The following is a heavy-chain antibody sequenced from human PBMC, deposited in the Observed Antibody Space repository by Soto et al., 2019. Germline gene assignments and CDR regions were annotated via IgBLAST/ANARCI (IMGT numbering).Heavy chain of an antibody. CDR3: ARDSRIDCSSTSCHADY. D-gene: IGHD2-2*01. CDR2: IWYDGSNK. Sequence: LRLSCAASGFTFSSYGMHWVRQAPGKGLEWVAVIWYDGSNKYYADSVKGRFTISRDNSKNTLYLQMNSLRAEDTAVYYCARDSRIDCSSTSCHADYWGQGTLVTVSS. V-gene: IGHV3-33*01. J-gene: IGHJ4*02. CDR1: GFTFSSYG.